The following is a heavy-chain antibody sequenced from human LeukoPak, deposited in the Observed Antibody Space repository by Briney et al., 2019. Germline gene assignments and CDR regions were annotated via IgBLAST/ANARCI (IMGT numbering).Heavy chain of an antibody. V-gene: IGHV4-39*01. D-gene: IGHD3-22*01. J-gene: IGHJ4*02. CDR3: ARHRASSRGGSGYSQGGFDY. CDR1: GGSISSSDYY. Sequence: SETLSLTCTVSGGSISSSDYYWGWIRQPPGKGLEWIGSIYYSGSTYYNPSLKSRLTISVDTSKSQFSLNLNSVTAADTAVYYCARHRASSRGGSGYSQGGFDYWGQGNLVTVSS. CDR2: IYYSGST.